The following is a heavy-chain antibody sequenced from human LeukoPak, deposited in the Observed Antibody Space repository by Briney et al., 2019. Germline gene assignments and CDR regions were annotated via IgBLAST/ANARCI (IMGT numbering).Heavy chain of an antibody. J-gene: IGHJ4*02. CDR3: ARADYSNSPNDY. CDR2: IYYSGST. Sequence: SETLSLTCTVSGGSISSYYWSWIRQPPGKGLEWIGYIYYSGSTNYNPSLKSRVTISVDTSKNQFSLKLSSVTAADTAVYYCARADYSNSPNDYWGQGTLVTVSS. CDR1: GGSISSYY. D-gene: IGHD4-11*01. V-gene: IGHV4-59*01.